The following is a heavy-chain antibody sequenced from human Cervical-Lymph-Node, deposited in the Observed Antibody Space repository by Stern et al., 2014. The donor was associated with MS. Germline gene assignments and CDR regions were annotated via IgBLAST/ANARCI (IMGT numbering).Heavy chain of an antibody. CDR1: GDSITSTSYY. D-gene: IGHD3-3*01. CDR2: IYYSGTT. J-gene: IGHJ5*02. CDR3: ARFRTIFDWFDP. V-gene: IGHV4-31*03. Sequence: QEQLQESGPGLVKPSQTLSLTCTVSGDSITSTSYYWSWIRQHPIKGLEWIGYIYYSGTTYYNPSLQSRLSMSVDTSKNQFSLKLHSVTAADTAVYYCARFRTIFDWFDPWGQGTLVTVSS.